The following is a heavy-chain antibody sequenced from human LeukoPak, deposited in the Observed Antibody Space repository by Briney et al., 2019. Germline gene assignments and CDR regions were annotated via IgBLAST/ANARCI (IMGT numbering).Heavy chain of an antibody. CDR2: ITSTSSYI. D-gene: IGHD2-2*01. Sequence: GGSLRLSCAASGFTFSNYNMNWVRQAPGKGLEWVSSITSTSSYIYYADSVKGRFTISRDNAKNSLYLQMNSLRTEDTAVYYCARTPRYCNNTNCSYWGQGTLVTVSS. CDR3: ARTPRYCNNTNCSY. J-gene: IGHJ4*02. CDR1: GFTFSNYN. V-gene: IGHV3-21*01.